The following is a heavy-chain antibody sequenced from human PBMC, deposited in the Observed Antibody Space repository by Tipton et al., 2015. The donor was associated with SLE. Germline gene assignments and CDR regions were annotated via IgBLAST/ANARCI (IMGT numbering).Heavy chain of an antibody. V-gene: IGHV3-21*01. Sequence: SLRLSCAASGFTFSSYSMNWVRQAPGKGLEWVSSISSSSSYIYYADSVKGRFTISRDNSKNTLYLQMNSLRAEDTAVYYCARLATATPFDYWGQGTLVTVSS. D-gene: IGHD4-17*01. J-gene: IGHJ4*02. CDR1: GFTFSSYS. CDR2: ISSSSSYI. CDR3: ARLATATPFDY.